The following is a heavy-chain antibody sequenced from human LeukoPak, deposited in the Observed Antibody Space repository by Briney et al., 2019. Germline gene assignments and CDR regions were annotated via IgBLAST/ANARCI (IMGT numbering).Heavy chain of an antibody. D-gene: IGHD3-22*01. CDR3: ARISSRYYHDSSGYPVTPFDY. V-gene: IGHV4-39*02. J-gene: IGHJ4*02. Sequence: SSETLSLTCTVSGGSITNSSYYWGWIRQSPERGLEWIGSIYYSGNTYYNESLKSRLTISVDKAKNHASLKLSSVTAADTAVYYCARISSRYYHDSSGYPVTPFDYWGQGTRVTVSS. CDR1: GGSITNSSYY. CDR2: IYYSGNT.